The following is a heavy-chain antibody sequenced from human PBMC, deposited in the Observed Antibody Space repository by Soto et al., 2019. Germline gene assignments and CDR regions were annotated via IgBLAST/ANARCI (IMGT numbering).Heavy chain of an antibody. J-gene: IGHJ4*02. Sequence: QVQLVESGGGVVQPGRSLRLSCAASGFTFSSYGMHWVRQAPGKGLEWVAVISYDGSNKYYADSVKGRFTISRDNSKNALYLQMNSLRGEDTAVYYCAPWFGAFDYWGQGTLVTGSS. CDR2: ISYDGSNK. D-gene: IGHD3-10*01. CDR3: APWFGAFDY. CDR1: GFTFSSYG. V-gene: IGHV3-30*03.